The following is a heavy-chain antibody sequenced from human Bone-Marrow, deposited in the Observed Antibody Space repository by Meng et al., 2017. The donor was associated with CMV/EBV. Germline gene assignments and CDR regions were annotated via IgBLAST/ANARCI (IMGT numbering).Heavy chain of an antibody. CDR2: ISSSSSYI. D-gene: IGHD2-8*01. CDR1: GFTFSSYS. V-gene: IGHV3-21*01. J-gene: IGHJ4*02. Sequence: GGSLRLSCAASGFTFSSYSMNWVRQAPGKGLEWVSSISSSSSYIYYADSVKGRFTISRDNAKSSLYLQMNSLRAEDTAVYYCAVPSYVLDYWGQGPLVTVAS. CDR3: AVPSYVLDY.